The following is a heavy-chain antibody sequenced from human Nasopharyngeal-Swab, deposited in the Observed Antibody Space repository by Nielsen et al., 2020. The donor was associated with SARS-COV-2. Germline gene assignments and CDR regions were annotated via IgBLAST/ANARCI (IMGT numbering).Heavy chain of an antibody. Sequence: PGKGLEWVSSISSSSSYIYYADPVKGRFTISRDNAKNSLYLQMNSLRAEDTAVYYCARVVLRFLEWIPRLYGMDVWGQGTTVTVSS. D-gene: IGHD3-3*01. J-gene: IGHJ6*02. V-gene: IGHV3-21*01. CDR2: ISSSSSYI. CDR3: ARVVLRFLEWIPRLYGMDV.